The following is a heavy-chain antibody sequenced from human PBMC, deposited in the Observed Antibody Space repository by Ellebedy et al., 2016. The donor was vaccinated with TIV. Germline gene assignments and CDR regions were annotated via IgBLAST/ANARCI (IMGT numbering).Heavy chain of an antibody. CDR1: GFTFNSYG. D-gene: IGHD3-3*01. CDR3: ARPRGITIFERILYFDL. CDR2: ISYVGNNE. J-gene: IGHJ2*01. V-gene: IGHV3-30*03. Sequence: PGGSLRLSCAASGFTFNSYGMHWVRQAPGKGLEWVAVISYVGNNEDYADSVKGRFTTYRDNSQNALFLQMDSRRVEDTAVYYCARPRGITIFERILYFDLWGRGTLVTVSS.